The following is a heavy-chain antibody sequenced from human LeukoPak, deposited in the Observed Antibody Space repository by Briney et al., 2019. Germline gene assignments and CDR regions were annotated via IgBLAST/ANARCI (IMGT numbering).Heavy chain of an antibody. CDR2: IYHSGST. Sequence: SETLSLTCAVSGGSISSSNWWSWVRQPPGKGLEWIGEIYHSGSTNYNPSPKSRVTISVDKSKNQFSLKLSSVTAADTAVYYCASTPQDYGSGSYYDWGQGTLVTVSS. D-gene: IGHD3-10*01. V-gene: IGHV4-4*02. J-gene: IGHJ4*02. CDR1: GGSISSSNW. CDR3: ASTPQDYGSGSYYD.